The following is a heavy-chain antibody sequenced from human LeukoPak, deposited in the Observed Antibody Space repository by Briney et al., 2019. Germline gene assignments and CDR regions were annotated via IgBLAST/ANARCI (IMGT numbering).Heavy chain of an antibody. Sequence: PSETLSLTCTVSGGSISSYYWSWIRQPPGKGLEWIGYIYYSGSTYYNPSLKSRVTISVDTSKNQFSLKLSSVTAADTAVYYCARGDYGDYEGGNWFDPWGQGTLVTVSS. CDR2: IYYSGST. J-gene: IGHJ5*02. CDR3: ARGDYGDYEGGNWFDP. D-gene: IGHD4-17*01. V-gene: IGHV4-59*12. CDR1: GGSISSYY.